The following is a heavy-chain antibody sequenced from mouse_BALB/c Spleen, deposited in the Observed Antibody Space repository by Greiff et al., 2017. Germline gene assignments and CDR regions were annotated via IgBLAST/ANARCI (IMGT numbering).Heavy chain of an antibody. V-gene: IGHV3-8*02. CDR3: ARLRLRRDYYAMDY. J-gene: IGHJ4*01. Sequence: EVKLQESGPSLVKPSQTLSLTCSVTGDSITSGYWNWIRKFPGNKLEYMGYISYSGSTYYNPSLKSRISITRDTSKNQYYLQLNSVTTEDTATYYCARLRLRRDYYAMDYWGQGTSVTVSS. D-gene: IGHD2-4*01. CDR2: ISYSGST. CDR1: GDSITSGY.